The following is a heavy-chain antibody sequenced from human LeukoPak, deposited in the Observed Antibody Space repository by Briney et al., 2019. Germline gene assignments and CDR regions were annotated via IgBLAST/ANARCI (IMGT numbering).Heavy chain of an antibody. CDR3: ARGGDVVVPAMIYYYGMDV. Sequence: SQTLSLTCTVSGGSISSGGYYWSWIRQHPGKGLEWIGYIYYSGSTYYNPSLKSRVTISVDTSKNQFSLKLSSVTAADTAVYYCARGGDVVVPAMIYYYGMDVWGKGTTVTVSS. J-gene: IGHJ6*04. D-gene: IGHD2-2*01. CDR2: IYYSGST. CDR1: GGSISSGGYY. V-gene: IGHV4-31*03.